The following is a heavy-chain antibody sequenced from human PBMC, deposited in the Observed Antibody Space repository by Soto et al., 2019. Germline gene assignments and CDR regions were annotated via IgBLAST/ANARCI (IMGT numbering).Heavy chain of an antibody. CDR1: GFIVSDTY. Sequence: EVQLVESGGGLVQPGGSLRLSCTASGFIVSDTYMNWVRQAPGKGLEWVSVISNRGDTHYADSVRGRFSLSRDIADNTLHLQMNSLRFEDTAVYYCAREPRYCRGGSCSITGDAFDIWGQGTMVTVSS. J-gene: IGHJ3*02. CDR3: AREPRYCRGGSCSITGDAFDI. CDR2: ISNRGDT. V-gene: IGHV3-66*01. D-gene: IGHD2-15*01.